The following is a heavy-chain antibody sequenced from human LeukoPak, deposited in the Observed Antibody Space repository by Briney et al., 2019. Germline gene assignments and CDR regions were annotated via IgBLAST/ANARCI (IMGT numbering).Heavy chain of an antibody. CDR2: INTDGSST. Sequence: GGSLRLSCAASGFTFSSYWMHWVRQAPGKGLVWVSRINTDGSSTSYADSVKGRFTISRDNAKNTLYLQMNSLRAEDTAVYYCARDPSPGIAAAGLDYWGQGTLVTVSS. J-gene: IGHJ4*02. V-gene: IGHV3-74*01. D-gene: IGHD6-13*01. CDR3: ARDPSPGIAAAGLDY. CDR1: GFTFSSYW.